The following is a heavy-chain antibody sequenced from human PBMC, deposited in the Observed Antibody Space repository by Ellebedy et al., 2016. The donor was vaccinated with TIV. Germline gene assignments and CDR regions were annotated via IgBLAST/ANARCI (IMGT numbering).Heavy chain of an antibody. CDR1: GFTFSSYA. D-gene: IGHD2-21*02. Sequence: GGSLRLXXAASGFTFSSYAMSWVRQAPGKGLEWVSAISGSGGSTYYADSVKGRFTISRDNSKNTLYLQMSSLRAEDTAVYYCAKDKGSVTAIADAFDIWGQGTMVTVSS. CDR2: ISGSGGST. V-gene: IGHV3-23*01. CDR3: AKDKGSVTAIADAFDI. J-gene: IGHJ3*02.